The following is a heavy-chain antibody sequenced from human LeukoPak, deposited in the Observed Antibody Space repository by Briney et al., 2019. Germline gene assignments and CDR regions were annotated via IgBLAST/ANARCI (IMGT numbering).Heavy chain of an antibody. J-gene: IGHJ4*02. V-gene: IGHV3-30*03. CDR3: AIHSGSCGTERLDY. CDR1: GFTFSRYW. Sequence: GGSLRLSCAASGFTFSRYWMSWVRQAPGKGLEWVAVISYDGSNKYYADSVKGRFTISRDNSKNTLYLQMNSLRAEDTAVYYCAIHSGSCGTERLDYWGQGTLVTVSS. CDR2: ISYDGSNK. D-gene: IGHD1-26*01.